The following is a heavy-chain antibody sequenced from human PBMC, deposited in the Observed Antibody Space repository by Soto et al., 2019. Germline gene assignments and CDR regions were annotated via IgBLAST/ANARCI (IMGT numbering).Heavy chain of an antibody. Sequence: SQNLSLTCVISGDRVSSNSAAWNWIRQSPSRGLEWLGRTYYRSTWYNDYAVSGKSRITIAPDTSKNQFSLHLDSVTPDDTAVYYCASDLGGFEYWGQGILVTVSS. J-gene: IGHJ4*02. CDR2: TYYRSTWYN. CDR1: GDRVSSNSAA. CDR3: ASDLGGFEY. V-gene: IGHV6-1*01.